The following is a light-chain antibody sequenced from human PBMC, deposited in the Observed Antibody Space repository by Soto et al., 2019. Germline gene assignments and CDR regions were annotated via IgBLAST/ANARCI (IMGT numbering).Light chain of an antibody. CDR3: CSYAGTYTWV. Sequence: QSARTQPRSVSGSPGQSVTISWTGTSSDVGGYNSVSWYQQYPGKAPKLMIYDVSKRPSGVPDRFSGSKSGNAASLTISGLQAEDEADYYCCSYAGTYTWVFGGGTKLTVL. CDR1: SSDVGGYNS. J-gene: IGLJ3*02. CDR2: DVS. V-gene: IGLV2-11*01.